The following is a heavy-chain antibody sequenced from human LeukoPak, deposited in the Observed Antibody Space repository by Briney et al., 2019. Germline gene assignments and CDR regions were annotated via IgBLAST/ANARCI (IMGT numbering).Heavy chain of an antibody. V-gene: IGHV1-24*01. Sequence: GASVKVSCKVSGYTLTELSMHWVRQAPGKGLEWMGGFDPEDGETIYAQKFQGRVTMTEDTSTDTAYMELSSLRSEDTAVYYCATELNYYDSSGYSVFFDYWGQGTLVTVSS. CDR2: FDPEDGET. J-gene: IGHJ4*02. D-gene: IGHD3-22*01. CDR1: GYTLTELS. CDR3: ATELNYYDSSGYSVFFDY.